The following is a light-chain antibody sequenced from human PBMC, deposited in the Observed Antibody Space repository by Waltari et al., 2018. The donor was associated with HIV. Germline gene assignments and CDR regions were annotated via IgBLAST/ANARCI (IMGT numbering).Light chain of an antibody. CDR2: KNS. Sequence: SYELTQPPSLSVSPGRPASITCSGDALPNQYAYWYQQKAGQAPVLIIYKNSERPAGIPERFSGSNSGTTVTLTISGVQAEDEADYYCQSTDSSGTYVVFGGGTKVTVL. J-gene: IGLJ2*01. CDR3: QSTDSSGTYVV. V-gene: IGLV3-25*03. CDR1: ALPNQY.